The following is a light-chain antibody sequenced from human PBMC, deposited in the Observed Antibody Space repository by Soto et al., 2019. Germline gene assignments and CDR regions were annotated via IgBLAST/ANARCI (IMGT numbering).Light chain of an antibody. J-gene: IGKJ4*01. CDR3: MQRIEFPLT. Sequence: DVVITQTPRSLTVTPGEPASISCRSSQSLLDSDDGNTYLDWYLQKPGQSPQLLIYTVSYRASGVPDRFSGSGSGTDFTLKISRVEAEDVGVYYCMQRIEFPLTFGGGTKVDIK. CDR1: QSLLDSDDGNTY. V-gene: IGKV2-40*01. CDR2: TVS.